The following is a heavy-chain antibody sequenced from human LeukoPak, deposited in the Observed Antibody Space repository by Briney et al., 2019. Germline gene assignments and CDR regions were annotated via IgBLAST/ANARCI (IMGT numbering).Heavy chain of an antibody. J-gene: IGHJ6*02. CDR3: ARDTNYYVLAPYYYYGMDV. Sequence: PGGSLRLSCAASGFTFSDYYMSWIRQAPGKGLEWVSYISSSGSTIYYADSVKGRFTISRDNAKNSLYLQMNSLRAEDTAVYSCARDTNYYVLAPYYYYGMDVWGQGTTVTVSS. V-gene: IGHV3-11*01. CDR2: ISSSGSTI. D-gene: IGHD3-10*02. CDR1: GFTFSDYY.